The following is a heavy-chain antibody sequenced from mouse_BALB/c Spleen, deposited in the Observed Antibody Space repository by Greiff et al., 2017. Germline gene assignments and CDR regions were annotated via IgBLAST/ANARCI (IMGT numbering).Heavy chain of an antibody. CDR1: GYSITSDYA. D-gene: IGHD1-1*01. Sequence: VQLQQSGPGLVKPSQSLSLTCTVTGYSITSDYAWNWIRQFPGNKLEWMGYISYSGSTSYNPSLKSRISITRDTSKNQFFLQLNSVTTEDTATYYCARSEYYGSPYAMDYWGQGTSVTVSS. V-gene: IGHV3-2*02. CDR3: ARSEYYGSPYAMDY. J-gene: IGHJ4*01. CDR2: ISYSGST.